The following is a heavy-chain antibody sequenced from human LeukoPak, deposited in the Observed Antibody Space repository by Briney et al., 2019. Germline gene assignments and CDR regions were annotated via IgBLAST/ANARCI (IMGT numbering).Heavy chain of an antibody. CDR1: GGSISSGSYY. CDR2: TYTSGST. D-gene: IGHD3-10*01. Sequence: PSETLSLTCTVSGGSISSGSYYWSWIRQPAGKGLEWIGRTYTSGSTNYNPSLKSRVTISVDTSKNQFSLKLSSVTAADTAVYYCARESYYYGSGSYSNQPDFDYWGQGTLVTVSS. CDR3: ARESYYYGSGSYSNQPDFDY. J-gene: IGHJ4*02. V-gene: IGHV4-61*02.